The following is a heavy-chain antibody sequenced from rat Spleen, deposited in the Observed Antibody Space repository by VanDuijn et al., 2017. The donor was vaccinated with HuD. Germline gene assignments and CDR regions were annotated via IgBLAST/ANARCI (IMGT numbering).Heavy chain of an antibody. CDR3: ARAPGNGYVMDA. Sequence: QVQLKESGPGLVQPSQTLSLTCTVSGFSLTSYNVHWLRQPTGKGLEWMGVLWRGGSTEYNSALKSRLSISRDTSKNHIFLKMNSLQSEDTATYHCARAPGNGYVMDAWGQGASVTVSS. CDR2: LWRGGST. D-gene: IGHD5-1*01. V-gene: IGHV2-30*01. J-gene: IGHJ4*01. CDR1: GFSLTSYN.